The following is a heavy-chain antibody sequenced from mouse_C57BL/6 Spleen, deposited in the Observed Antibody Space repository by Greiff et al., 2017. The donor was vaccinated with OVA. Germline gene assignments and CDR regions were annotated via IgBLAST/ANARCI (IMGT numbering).Heavy chain of an antibody. J-gene: IGHJ2*01. V-gene: IGHV5-9-1*02. CDR2: ISSGGDYI. CDR3: TRGRTGNYFDY. D-gene: IGHD4-1*01. CDR1: GFTFSSYA. Sequence: EVQVVESGEGLVKPGGSLKLSCAASGFTFSSYAMSWVRQTPEKRLEWVAYISSGGDYIYYADTVKGRFTISRDNARNTLYLQLSSLKSEDTAMYYCTRGRTGNYFDYWGQGTTLTVSS.